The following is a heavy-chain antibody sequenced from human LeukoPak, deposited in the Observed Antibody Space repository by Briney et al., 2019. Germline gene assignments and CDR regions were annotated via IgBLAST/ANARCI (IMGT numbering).Heavy chain of an antibody. CDR2: INSDGSST. J-gene: IGHJ4*02. Sequence: PGGSLRLSCAASGFTFSSYWMHWVRQAPGKGLVWVSRINSDGSSTSYADSVKGRFTISRDNAKNSLYLQMHSLRAEDTALYYCVRVANWNRYYFDCWGQGTLVTVSS. V-gene: IGHV3-74*01. D-gene: IGHD1-1*01. CDR1: GFTFSSYW. CDR3: VRVANWNRYYFDC.